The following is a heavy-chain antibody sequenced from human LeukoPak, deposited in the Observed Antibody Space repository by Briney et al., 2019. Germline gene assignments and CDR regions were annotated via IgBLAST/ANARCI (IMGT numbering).Heavy chain of an antibody. D-gene: IGHD3-10*01. J-gene: IGHJ4*02. CDR1: GFTFSSYW. CDR2: IKQDGSEK. CDR3: ARDNGITMVRGVEDHFDY. V-gene: IGHV3-7*01. Sequence: GGSLRLSCAASGFTFSSYWMSWVRQAPGKGLEWVANIKQDGSEKYYVDSVKGRFTISRDNAKNSLYLQMNSLRAEDTAVYYCARDNGITMVRGVEDHFDYWGQGTLVTVSS.